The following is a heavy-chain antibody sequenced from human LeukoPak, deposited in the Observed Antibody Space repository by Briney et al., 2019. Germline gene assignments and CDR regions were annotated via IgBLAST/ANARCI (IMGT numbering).Heavy chain of an antibody. CDR1: GFTFSSYA. CDR3: ANGRYYYDSSGIDY. V-gene: IGHV3-23*01. Sequence: GGSLRLSCAASGFTFSSYAMSWVRQTPGKGLEWVSAISGSGGSTYYADSVKGRFTISRDNSKNTLYLQMNSLRAGDTAVYYCANGRYYYDSSGIDYWGQGTLVTVSS. D-gene: IGHD3-22*01. CDR2: ISGSGGST. J-gene: IGHJ4*02.